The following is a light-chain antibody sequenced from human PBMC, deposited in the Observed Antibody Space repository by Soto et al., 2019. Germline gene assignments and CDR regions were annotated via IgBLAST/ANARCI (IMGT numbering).Light chain of an antibody. V-gene: IGLV2-14*01. Sequence: QSALTQPASVSGSPGQSITISCTGTSSDVGGYNYVSWYQQHPGKDPKLMIYDVSNRPSGVSNRFSGSKSGNTASLTISGLQAEDEADYYCSSYTSSSTVVFGGGTQVTVL. CDR2: DVS. J-gene: IGLJ2*01. CDR3: SSYTSSSTVV. CDR1: SSDVGGYNY.